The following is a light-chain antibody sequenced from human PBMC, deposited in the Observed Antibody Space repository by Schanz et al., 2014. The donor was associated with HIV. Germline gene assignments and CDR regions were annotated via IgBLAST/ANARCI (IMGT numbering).Light chain of an antibody. V-gene: IGKV1-39*01. J-gene: IGKJ4*01. Sequence: DIQMTQSPSSLSASAGDRVTITCRARQSIDNYLNWYQQKPGKAPKLLITGASDLQAWVPSRFSGRASGTDFTLTISSLQPEDFATYYCQQLKSYPLSFGGGTKVEIK. CDR2: GAS. CDR3: QQLKSYPLS. CDR1: QSIDNY.